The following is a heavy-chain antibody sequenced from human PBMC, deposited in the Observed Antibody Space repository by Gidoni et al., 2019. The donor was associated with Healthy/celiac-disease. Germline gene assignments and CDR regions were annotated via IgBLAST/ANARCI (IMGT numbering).Heavy chain of an antibody. J-gene: IGHJ6*02. CDR2: IIPILGIA. D-gene: IGHD1-20*01. CDR3: ASQKPINYYYGMDV. CDR1: GGTFSSYT. V-gene: IGHV1-69*02. Sequence: QVQLVQSGAEVKKPGSSVKVSCKASGGTFSSYTISWVRQAPGQGLEWMGRIIPILGIANYAQKFQGRVTITADKSTSTAYMELSSLRSEDTAVYYCASQKPINYYYGMDVWGQGTTVTVSS.